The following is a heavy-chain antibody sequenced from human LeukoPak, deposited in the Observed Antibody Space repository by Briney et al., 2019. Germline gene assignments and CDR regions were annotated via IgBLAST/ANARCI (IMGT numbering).Heavy chain of an antibody. D-gene: IGHD1-14*01. CDR1: GFTFNNYA. V-gene: IGHV3-23*01. Sequence: GSLRLSCAASGFTFNNYAMNWVRQAPGKGLEWVSVISGSGGTTYYADSVKGRFTISRDGSKNTLYLQMNSLRAEDTAVYYCAKVSGGGLYYDGMDVWGQGTTVTVSS. J-gene: IGHJ6*02. CDR2: ISGSGGTT. CDR3: AKVSGGGLYYDGMDV.